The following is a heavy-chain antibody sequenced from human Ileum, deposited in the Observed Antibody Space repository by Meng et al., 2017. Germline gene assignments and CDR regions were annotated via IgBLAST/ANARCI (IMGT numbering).Heavy chain of an antibody. CDR1: SGSITSDTY. CDR2: ISHSGST. Sequence: QVQLQEAGPGLVKPSGTLSLTCAVSSGSITSDTYWSWVRLPPGKGLEWIGQISHSGSTFYNPSLKSRVTMSVDKSKSQFSLMPTSVTAADTAVYYCARHGGYYQGFWGQGTLVTVSS. J-gene: IGHJ4*02. D-gene: IGHD4-23*01. V-gene: IGHV4-4*02. CDR3: ARHGGYYQGF.